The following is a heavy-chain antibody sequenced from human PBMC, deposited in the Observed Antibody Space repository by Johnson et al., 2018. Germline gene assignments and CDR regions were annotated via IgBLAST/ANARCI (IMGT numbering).Heavy chain of an antibody. V-gene: IGHV3-21*01. CDR1: GFTFSSYS. J-gene: IGHJ1*01. Sequence: LVESGGGLVKPGGSLRLSCAASGFTFSSYSMNWVRQAPGKGLEWVSSISSNRSYIFYADSVKGRFTISRDNAKNSLYLQMNSLRAEDTAVDYCARDTGGSGYLPPPEDFQHWGQGTLVTVSS. CDR3: ARDTGGSGYLPPPEDFQH. D-gene: IGHD3-22*01. CDR2: ISSNRSYI.